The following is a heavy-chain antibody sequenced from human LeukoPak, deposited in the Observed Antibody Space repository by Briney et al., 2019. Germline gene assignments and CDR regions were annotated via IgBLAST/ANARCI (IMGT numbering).Heavy chain of an antibody. J-gene: IGHJ4*02. CDR2: IYYSGST. CDR3: ALDYYDSSGYYY. V-gene: IGHV4-39*07. CDR1: GGSISRSRYY. Sequence: SETLSLTCTVSGGSISRSRYYWGWIRQPPGKGLEWIGSIYYSGSTYYNPSLKSRVTISVDTSKNQFSLKLSSVTAADTAVYYCALDYYDSSGYYYWGQGTLVTVSS. D-gene: IGHD3-22*01.